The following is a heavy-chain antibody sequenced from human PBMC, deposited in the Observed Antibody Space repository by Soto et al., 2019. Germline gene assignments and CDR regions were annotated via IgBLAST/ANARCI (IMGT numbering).Heavy chain of an antibody. D-gene: IGHD3-10*01. J-gene: IGHJ6*02. V-gene: IGHV3-11*01. CDR1: GFTISGYY. CDR3: AKDQEGSGSHWLGYNYYGMDV. Sequence: GSLRLSCEASGFTISGYYMSWILQAPVKGLEWVSYISSVGTTTYYADSVKGRFSISMDNAKNSLYLQMNSLRAEDTAVYFCAKDQEGSGSHWLGYNYYGMDVWGQGTTVTVSS. CDR2: ISSVGTTT.